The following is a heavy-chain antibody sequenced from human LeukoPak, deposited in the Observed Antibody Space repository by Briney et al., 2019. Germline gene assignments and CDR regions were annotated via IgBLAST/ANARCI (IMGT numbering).Heavy chain of an antibody. J-gene: IGHJ3*02. Sequence: GGSLRLSCAASGFTFSSYAMSWVRQAPGKGLEWVSAISGSGGSTYYADSVKGRFTISRDNSKNTLYLQMNSLRAEDTAVYYCAKEIHYDSSGYYSEAFDIWGQGTMVTVSS. D-gene: IGHD3-22*01. V-gene: IGHV3-23*01. CDR1: GFTFSSYA. CDR3: AKEIHYDSSGYYSEAFDI. CDR2: ISGSGGST.